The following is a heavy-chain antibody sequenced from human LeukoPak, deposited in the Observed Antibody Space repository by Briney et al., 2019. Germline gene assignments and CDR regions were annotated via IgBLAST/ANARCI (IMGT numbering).Heavy chain of an antibody. J-gene: IGHJ4*02. V-gene: IGHV4-34*01. CDR2: INHSGST. Sequence: PSETLSLTCAVYGGSFSGYYWSWTRQPPGKGLEWIGEINHSGSTNYNPSLKSRVTISVDTSKNQFSLKLSSVTAADTAVYYCALAAAGTRGGIDYWGQGTLVTVSS. CDR1: GGSFSGYY. D-gene: IGHD6-13*01. CDR3: ALAAAGTRGGIDY.